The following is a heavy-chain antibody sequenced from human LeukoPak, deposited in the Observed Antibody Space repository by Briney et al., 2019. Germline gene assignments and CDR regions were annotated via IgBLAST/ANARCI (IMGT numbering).Heavy chain of an antibody. J-gene: IGHJ4*02. CDR3: ARAPYYYDSSGPPHY. D-gene: IGHD3-22*01. CDR1: GYTFTGYY. Sequence: ASVTVSCKASGYTFTGYYMHWVRQAPGQGLEWMGWINPNSGGTNYAQKFQGRVTMTRDTSISTAYMELSRLRSDDTAVYYCARAPYYYDSSGPPHYWGQGTLVTVSS. CDR2: INPNSGGT. V-gene: IGHV1-2*02.